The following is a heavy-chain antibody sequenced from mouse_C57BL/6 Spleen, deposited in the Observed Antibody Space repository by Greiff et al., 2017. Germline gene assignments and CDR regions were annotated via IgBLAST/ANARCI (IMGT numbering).Heavy chain of an antibody. CDR3: TREGTVVATGAMDY. D-gene: IGHD1-1*01. CDR2: ISSGGDYI. Sequence: EVKLVESGEGLVKPGGSLKLSCAASGFTFSSYAMSWVRQTPEKRLEWVAYISSGGDYIYYADTVKGRFTISRDNARNTLYLQMSSLKSEDTAMYYCTREGTVVATGAMDYWGQGTSVTVSS. J-gene: IGHJ4*01. V-gene: IGHV5-9-1*02. CDR1: GFTFSSYA.